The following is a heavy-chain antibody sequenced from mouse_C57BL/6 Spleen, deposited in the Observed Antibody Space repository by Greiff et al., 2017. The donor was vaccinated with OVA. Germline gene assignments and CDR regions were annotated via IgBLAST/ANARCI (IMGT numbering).Heavy chain of an antibody. V-gene: IGHV3-1*01. D-gene: IGHD2-1*01. Sequence: EVQLQESGPGMVKPSQSLSLTCTVTGYSITSGYDWHWIRHFPGNKLEWMGYISYSGSTNYNPSLKSRISITHDTSKNHFFLKLNSVTTEDTATYYCARVDGTYWYFDVWGTGTTVTVSS. CDR1: GYSITSGYD. CDR3: ARVDGTYWYFDV. J-gene: IGHJ1*03. CDR2: ISYSGST.